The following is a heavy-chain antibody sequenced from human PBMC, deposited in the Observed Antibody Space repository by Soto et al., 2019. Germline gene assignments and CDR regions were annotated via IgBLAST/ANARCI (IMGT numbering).Heavy chain of an antibody. J-gene: IGHJ4*02. D-gene: IGHD2-21*02. Sequence: GSLRLSCAASGFTFSSYAMSWVRQAPGKGLEWVSAVSGSGGSTYYADSVKGRFTISRDKSKNTLYLQMNSLRAEDTDVYYCAKDLVVTTPVFDYWGQATVVT. CDR2: VSGSGGST. CDR1: GFTFSSYA. CDR3: AKDLVVTTPVFDY. V-gene: IGHV3-23*01.